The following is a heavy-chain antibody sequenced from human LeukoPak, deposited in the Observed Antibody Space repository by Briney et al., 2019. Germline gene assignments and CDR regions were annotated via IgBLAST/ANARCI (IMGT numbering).Heavy chain of an antibody. D-gene: IGHD3-16*01. CDR2: IHYSGRA. V-gene: IGHV4-59*01. CDR3: VRFGVNYDMDV. CDR1: GGSISGYY. Sequence: SETLSLTCSVSGGSISGYYWTWVRQPPGKGLEWIGQIHYSGRADYNPSLKSRITMSVDTSRNQSSLKLSSVTAADTAIYYCVRFGVNYDMDVWGQGATVTVFS. J-gene: IGHJ6*02.